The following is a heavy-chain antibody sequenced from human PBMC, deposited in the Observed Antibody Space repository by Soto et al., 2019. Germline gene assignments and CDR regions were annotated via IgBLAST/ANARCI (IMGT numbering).Heavy chain of an antibody. Sequence: TSETLSLTCTVSGGSISSYRWGWIRQPPGEGLEWIGSIYYSGSTYYNPSLKSRVTISVDTSKNQFSLKLSSVTAADTAVYYCARGVIHWGQGTLVTVSS. CDR1: GGSISSYR. V-gene: IGHV4-59*12. J-gene: IGHJ4*02. CDR2: IYYSGST. CDR3: ARGVIH. D-gene: IGHD2-21*01.